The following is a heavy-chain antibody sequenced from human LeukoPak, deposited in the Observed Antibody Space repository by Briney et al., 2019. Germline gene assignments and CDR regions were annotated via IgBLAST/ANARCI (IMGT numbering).Heavy chain of an antibody. D-gene: IGHD6-13*01. CDR3: ARETAAAGDY. Sequence: GGSLRLSCTASGFTFGDYAMSWVRQAPGKGLEWVSVIYSGGSTYHADSVKGRFTISRDNSKNTLYLQMNSLRAEDTAVYYCARETAAAGDYWGQGTLVTVSS. V-gene: IGHV3-53*01. CDR1: GFTFGDYA. J-gene: IGHJ4*02. CDR2: IYSGGST.